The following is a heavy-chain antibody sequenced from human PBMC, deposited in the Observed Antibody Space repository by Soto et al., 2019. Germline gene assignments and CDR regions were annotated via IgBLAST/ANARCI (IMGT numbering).Heavy chain of an antibody. V-gene: IGHV3-13*01. CDR2: IGTAGDT. D-gene: IGHD2-15*01. J-gene: IGHJ4*02. CDR1: GFTFSGFD. Sequence: EVQLVESGGNLVQPGGSLRLSCEASGFTFSGFDMHWVRQPTGKGLEWVSTIGTAGDTYYAVSVKGRFTISRDNAKNSLSLQMNSLRAGDTAVYFCARGQEVGAHFFESWGQGTQVTVSS. CDR3: ARGQEVGAHFFES.